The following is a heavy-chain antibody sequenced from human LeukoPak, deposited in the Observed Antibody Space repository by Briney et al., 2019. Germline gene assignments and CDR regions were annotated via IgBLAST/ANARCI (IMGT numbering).Heavy chain of an antibody. D-gene: IGHD1-1*01. Sequence: GASVKVSCKASGYTFTSYGISWVRQAPGQGLEWMGWISAYNGNTNYAQKLQGRVTMTTDTSTSTAYMELRSLRSDDTAVYYCGREPNWNDEKTFDYWGQGTLVTVSS. J-gene: IGHJ4*02. CDR3: GREPNWNDEKTFDY. V-gene: IGHV1-18*01. CDR2: ISAYNGNT. CDR1: GYTFTSYG.